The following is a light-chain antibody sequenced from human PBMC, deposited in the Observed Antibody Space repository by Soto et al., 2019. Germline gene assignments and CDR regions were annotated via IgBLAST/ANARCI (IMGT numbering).Light chain of an antibody. Sequence: QSALTQPPSASGSPGQSVTISCTGSGSDVGRYDYVSWYQQHPGKVPKLMIFEVSRRPSGAPNRFSGSKSGNTASLTISGLQAEDEADYYCSSYTSSSTWVFGGGTKVTVL. J-gene: IGLJ3*02. CDR2: EVS. CDR1: GSDVGRYDY. V-gene: IGLV2-8*01. CDR3: SSYTSSSTWV.